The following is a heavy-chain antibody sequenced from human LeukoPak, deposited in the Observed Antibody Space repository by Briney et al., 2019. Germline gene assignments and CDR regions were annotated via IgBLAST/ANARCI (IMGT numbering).Heavy chain of an antibody. Sequence: SQTLSLTCVISGDSVSSNSAAWNWIRQSPSRGLEWLGRTYYRSKWSNDYAVSVKSRITINPDTSKNQFSLQLNFVTAADTAVYYCARDFGCSGGSCYSFDYWGQGTLVTVSS. CDR2: TYYRSKWSN. CDR1: GDSVSSNSAA. J-gene: IGHJ4*02. D-gene: IGHD2-15*01. CDR3: ARDFGCSGGSCYSFDY. V-gene: IGHV6-1*01.